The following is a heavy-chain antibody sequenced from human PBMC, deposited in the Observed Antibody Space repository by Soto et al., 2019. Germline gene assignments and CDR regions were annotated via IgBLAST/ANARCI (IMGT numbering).Heavy chain of an antibody. CDR2: IYPDDSDV. CDR1: GYTFTDYW. Sequence: EVQLVQSGAEVRKPGESLKISCLGSGYTFTDYWIAWVRQMPGKGLEWMGIIYPDDSDVRYSPSFQGQVTMSVDKSSNTADLQWTSLKASDTAMYYCARQSSDTYSDYFDPWGQGTLVTVSS. CDR3: ARQSSDTYSDYFDP. V-gene: IGHV5-51*01. D-gene: IGHD2-15*01. J-gene: IGHJ5*02.